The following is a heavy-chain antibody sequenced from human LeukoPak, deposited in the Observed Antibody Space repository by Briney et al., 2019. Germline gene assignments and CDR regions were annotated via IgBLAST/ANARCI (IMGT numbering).Heavy chain of an antibody. Sequence: GGSLRLSCAASGFTFISYSMSWVRQAPGKGLEWVSSISSSSSYIFYADSVKGRFTISRDNAKNSLYLQMDSLRAEDTAVYYCARGFGSSWFYVVYWGQGTLVTVSS. CDR3: ARGFGSSWFYVVY. D-gene: IGHD6-13*01. V-gene: IGHV3-21*01. CDR2: ISSSSSYI. J-gene: IGHJ4*02. CDR1: GFTFISYS.